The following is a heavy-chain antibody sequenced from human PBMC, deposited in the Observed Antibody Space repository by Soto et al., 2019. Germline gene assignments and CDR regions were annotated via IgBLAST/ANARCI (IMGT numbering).Heavy chain of an antibody. J-gene: IGHJ6*02. Sequence: QEELVQSGAEVKKPGSSVNVSCRTSEGTFASYSITWLRQAPGQRLEWMGEIIPLMRTVNYAQKFQDRVTITGDRSTSTVYMALSSLRSDDTAVYYCARDPVDLCGYLDVWGQGTPVTVSS. CDR3: ARDPVDLCGYLDV. D-gene: IGHD6-25*01. V-gene: IGHV1-69*06. CDR2: IIPLMRTV. CDR1: EGTFASYS.